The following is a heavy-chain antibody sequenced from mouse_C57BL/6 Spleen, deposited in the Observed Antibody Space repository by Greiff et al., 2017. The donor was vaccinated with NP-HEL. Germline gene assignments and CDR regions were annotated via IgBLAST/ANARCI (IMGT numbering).Heavy chain of an antibody. CDR3: ARTGTRAWFAY. D-gene: IGHD4-1*01. CDR1: GYTFTSYW. V-gene: IGHV1-69*01. CDR2: IDPSDSYT. Sequence: QAPLHPHLSPLFIPLASVKLSCKASGYTFTSYWMHWVKQRPGQGLEWIGEIDPSDSYTNYNQKFKGKSTLTVDKSSSTAYMQLSSLTSEDSAVYYCARTGTRAWFAYWGQGTLVTVSA. J-gene: IGHJ3*01.